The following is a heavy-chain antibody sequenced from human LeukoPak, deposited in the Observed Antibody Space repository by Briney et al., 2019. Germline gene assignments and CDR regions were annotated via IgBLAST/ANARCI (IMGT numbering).Heavy chain of an antibody. V-gene: IGHV3-74*01. Sequence: GGSLRLSCAASGFTFDDYGMSWVRQAPGKGLVWVSRINSDGSSTSYADSVKGRFTISRDNAKNTLYLQMNSLRAEDTAVYYCASSGGYGFDPWGQGTLVTVSS. CDR3: ASSGGYGFDP. CDR2: INSDGSST. J-gene: IGHJ5*02. CDR1: GFTFDDYG. D-gene: IGHD5-12*01.